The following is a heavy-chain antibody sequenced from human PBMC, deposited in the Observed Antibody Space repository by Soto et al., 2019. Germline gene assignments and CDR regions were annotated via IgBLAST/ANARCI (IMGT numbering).Heavy chain of an antibody. CDR3: ARDFWSGREPFDY. Sequence: PSETLSLTCTVSGGSISSSSYYWGWIRQPPGKGLEWIGSIYYSGSTYYNPSLKSRVTISVDTSKNQFSLKLSSVTAADTAVYYCARDFWSGREPFDYWGQGTLVTVSS. D-gene: IGHD3-3*01. CDR2: IYYSGST. J-gene: IGHJ4*02. CDR1: GGSISSSSYY. V-gene: IGHV4-39*01.